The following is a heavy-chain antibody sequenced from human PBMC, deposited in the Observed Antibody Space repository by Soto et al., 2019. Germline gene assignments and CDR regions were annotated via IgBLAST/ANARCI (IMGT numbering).Heavy chain of an antibody. J-gene: IGHJ5*02. CDR2: IRNKANSYAT. CDR1: GFTFSGSA. V-gene: IGHV3-73*02. D-gene: IGHD2-15*01. Sequence: EVQLVESGGGLVQPGGSLKLSCAASGFTFSGSAPHWVRQASGKGLEWVGRIRNKANSYATAYAASVKGRFTISRDDSKNTAYLQMNSLKTEDTAVYYCTSHSPEDMIRTWGQGTLVTVSS. CDR3: TSHSPEDMIRT.